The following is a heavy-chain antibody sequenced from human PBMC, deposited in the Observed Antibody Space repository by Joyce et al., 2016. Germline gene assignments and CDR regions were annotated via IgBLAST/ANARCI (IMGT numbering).Heavy chain of an antibody. CDR2: IKRKTDDGTT. V-gene: IGHV3-15*07. CDR1: GFTFSDAL. CDR3: ATGNTGAFDI. D-gene: IGHD1-7*01. J-gene: IGHJ3*02. Sequence: EVQLVESGGGLVKPGGSLRLSCADSGFTFSDALMNWFRQAPGKGLEWVGRIKRKTDDGTTDYAAPVIGRFIISRDDSKNTLYLQMNSLKTEDTAVFYCATGNTGAFDIWGQGTMVTVSP.